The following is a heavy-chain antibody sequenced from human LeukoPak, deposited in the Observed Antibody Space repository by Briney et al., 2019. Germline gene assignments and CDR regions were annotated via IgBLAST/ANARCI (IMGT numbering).Heavy chain of an antibody. V-gene: IGHV3-23*01. CDR3: AKDRVVVPAATHNGFDY. Sequence: GGSLRLSCAASGFTFSSYAMSWLRKAPGKGLEWVSAISGSGGSTYYADSVKGRFTISRDNSKNTLYLQMNSLRAEDTAVYYCAKDRVVVPAATHNGFDYWGQGTLVTVSS. D-gene: IGHD2-2*01. CDR1: GFTFSSYA. CDR2: ISGSGGST. J-gene: IGHJ4*02.